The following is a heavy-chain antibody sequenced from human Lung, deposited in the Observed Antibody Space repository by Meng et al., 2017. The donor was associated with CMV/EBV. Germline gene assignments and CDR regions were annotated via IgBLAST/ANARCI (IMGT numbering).Heavy chain of an antibody. CDR1: GFSFSTYW. J-gene: IGHJ4*02. V-gene: IGHV3-7*01. Sequence: GESLKISCAASGFSFSTYWMNWVRQAPGKGLEWVASIKQDGSEIYYVDSVKGRFTISRDNAKKSLYLQMNSLRAEDTAVYYCATYGWTPGYWGQGTLVTVSS. D-gene: IGHD2-8*02. CDR2: IKQDGSEI. CDR3: ATYGWTPGY.